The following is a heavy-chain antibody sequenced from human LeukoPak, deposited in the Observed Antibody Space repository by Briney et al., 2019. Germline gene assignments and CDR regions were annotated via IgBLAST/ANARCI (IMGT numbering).Heavy chain of an antibody. CDR1: GFTFSSYA. CDR3: ARGPPYYDFWSGYLSLDY. Sequence: GGSLRLSCAASGFTFSSYAMSWVRQAPGKGLEWVSVIYSGGSTYYADSVKGRFTISRDNSKNTLYLQMNSLRAEDTAVYYCARGPPYYDFWSGYLSLDYWGQGTLVTVPS. V-gene: IGHV3-66*01. D-gene: IGHD3-3*01. J-gene: IGHJ4*02. CDR2: IYSGGST.